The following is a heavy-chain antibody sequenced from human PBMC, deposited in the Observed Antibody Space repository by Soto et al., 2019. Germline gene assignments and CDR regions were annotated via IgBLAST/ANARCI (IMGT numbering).Heavy chain of an antibody. D-gene: IGHD3-22*01. V-gene: IGHV3-30*04. J-gene: IGHJ4*02. CDR1: GFSVSRSA. Sequence: VQLLESGGGLVQPGGSLRVSCAASGFSVSRSAMHWVRQAPGKGLEWVAVISHDGRSEYYADSVKGRFTISRDNSKNTLYLQMITLRAEDTAVYSCARAGSGYYSSHYFDYWGQGTLVTVSS. CDR3: ARAGSGYYSSHYFDY. CDR2: ISHDGRSE.